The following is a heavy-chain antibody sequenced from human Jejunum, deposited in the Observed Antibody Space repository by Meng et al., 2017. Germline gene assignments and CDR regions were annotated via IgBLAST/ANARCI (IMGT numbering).Heavy chain of an antibody. V-gene: IGHV4-4*02. D-gene: IGHD2-15*01. CDR2: ISLSGSP. Sequence: VRSADPVPGSVNPSVTLSLPCAVYVGTISSSSWWSWVRQPPGKGLEWIGEISLSGSPSYNPSLRTRVTISIDTSRNQFSLSLSSVTAADTAVYYCARHGAAPYFDDWGQGSLVTVSS. J-gene: IGHJ4*02. CDR1: VGTISSSSW. CDR3: ARHGAAPYFDD.